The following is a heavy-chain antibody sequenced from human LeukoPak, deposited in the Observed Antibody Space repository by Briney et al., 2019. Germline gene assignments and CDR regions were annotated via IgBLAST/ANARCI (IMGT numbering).Heavy chain of an antibody. CDR2: INHNGNVN. CDR1: GFTFIIYW. J-gene: IGHJ6*02. CDR3: ARGGGLDV. D-gene: IGHD3-16*01. V-gene: IGHV3-7*03. Sequence: GGSLRLSWAASGFTFIIYWRNWARQAPGKGLEWLASINHNGNVNYYVDSVKGRFTISRDNAKNSLYLQMSNLRAEDTAVYFCARGGGLDVWGQGATVTVSS.